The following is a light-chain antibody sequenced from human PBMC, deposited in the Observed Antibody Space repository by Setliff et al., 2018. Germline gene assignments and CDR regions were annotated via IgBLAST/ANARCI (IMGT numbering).Light chain of an antibody. CDR2: EVT. Sequence: SVLTQPASVSGSPGQSITISCSGTSSDVGSYDLVSWYQQHPGKAPKLMIYEVTKRPSGVSDRFSGSKSGNTASLTISGLQAEDEADYYCLSYTSKTTHALFAGGTKVTVL. CDR3: LSYTSKTTHAL. J-gene: IGLJ2*01. V-gene: IGLV2-14*01. CDR1: SSDVGSYDL.